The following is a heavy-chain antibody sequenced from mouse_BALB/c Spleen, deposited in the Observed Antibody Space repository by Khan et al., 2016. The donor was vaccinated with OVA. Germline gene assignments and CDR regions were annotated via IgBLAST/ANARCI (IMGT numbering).Heavy chain of an antibody. CDR2: IWAGGST. D-gene: IGHD1-1*01. V-gene: IGHV2-9*02. CDR3: ARDHGNTYEYFDY. Sequence: VQLQESGPGLVAPSQSLSITCTVSGFSLTSYGVHWVRQPPGKGLEWLEIIWAGGSTNYNSALMSRLSISKDNSKSQVFVKMISLQTDDTAMYYWARDHGNTYEYFDYWGQGTTLTVSS. CDR1: GFSLTSYG. J-gene: IGHJ2*01.